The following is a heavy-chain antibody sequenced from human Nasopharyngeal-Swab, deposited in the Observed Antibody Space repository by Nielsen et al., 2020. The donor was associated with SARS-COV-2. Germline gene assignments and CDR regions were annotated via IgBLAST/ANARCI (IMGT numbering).Heavy chain of an antibody. CDR2: INPNSGGT. Sequence: ASVKVSCKASGYTFTGYYMHWVRQAPGQGLEWMGWINPNSGGTHYAQKFQGWVTMTRDTSISTAYMELSRLRSDDTAVYYCARGEDSSGYNFDYWGQGTLVTVSS. J-gene: IGHJ4*02. D-gene: IGHD3-22*01. V-gene: IGHV1-2*04. CDR3: ARGEDSSGYNFDY. CDR1: GYTFTGYY.